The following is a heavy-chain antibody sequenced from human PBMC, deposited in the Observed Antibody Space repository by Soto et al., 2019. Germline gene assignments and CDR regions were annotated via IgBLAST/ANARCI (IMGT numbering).Heavy chain of an antibody. Sequence: EVQLLESGGGLVQPGGSLRLSCAASGFTFRSDGMSWVRQAPGKGLEWVSGISGSGGSTYYADSVKGWFTISRDNSKNQLYLQMNGLRAEDTAVYYCAKESGGIGGSFDDWGQGTLVTVSS. D-gene: IGHD2-15*01. CDR2: ISGSGGST. J-gene: IGHJ4*02. CDR1: GFTFRSDG. V-gene: IGHV3-23*01. CDR3: AKESGGIGGSFDD.